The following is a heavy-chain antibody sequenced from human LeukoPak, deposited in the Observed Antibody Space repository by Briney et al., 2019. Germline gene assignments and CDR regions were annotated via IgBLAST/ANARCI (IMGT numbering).Heavy chain of an antibody. J-gene: IGHJ5*02. CDR3: ARGELQGNNWFDP. CDR1: GDSVSSKRAV. CDR2: TYYRSKWYN. V-gene: IGHV6-1*01. Sequence: SQTLSLTCAISGDSVSSKRAVWNWIRQSPSRGLEWLGRTYYRSKWYNDFAVSVKSRIIINPDTSKNQFSLQLNSVTPEDTAVYYCARGELQGNNWFDPWGQGTLVTVSS. D-gene: IGHD1-7*01.